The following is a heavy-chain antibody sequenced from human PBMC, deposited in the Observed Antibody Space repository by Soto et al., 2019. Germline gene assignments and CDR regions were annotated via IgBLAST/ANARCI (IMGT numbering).Heavy chain of an antibody. D-gene: IGHD3-9*01. CDR1: GFTFSSYG. CDR2: ISYDGSNK. CDR3: AKDPGYGYFPYYYYGMDV. J-gene: IGHJ6*02. V-gene: IGHV3-30*18. Sequence: QVQLVESGGGVVQPGGSLRLSCAASGFTFSSYGIHWVRQAPGKGPEWVAVISYDGSNKYYADSVKGRFTISRDNSKNTLYLQMNSLRAEDTAVYYCAKDPGYGYFPYYYYGMDVWGQGTTVTVSS.